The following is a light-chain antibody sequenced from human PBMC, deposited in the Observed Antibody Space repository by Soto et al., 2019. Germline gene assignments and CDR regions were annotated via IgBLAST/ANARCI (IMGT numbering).Light chain of an antibody. V-gene: IGKV1-16*02. CDR3: QQYYRYPWT. J-gene: IGKJ1*01. Sequence: DIQMTQSPSSVSPSVGDRVTITCRASQGISTYLGWYQQKPGKAPKSLIYSASSLQSGVPSKFSGVGSGTEFTLTITDMQPDDFATYYCQQYYRYPWTFGQGTKVEI. CDR2: SAS. CDR1: QGISTY.